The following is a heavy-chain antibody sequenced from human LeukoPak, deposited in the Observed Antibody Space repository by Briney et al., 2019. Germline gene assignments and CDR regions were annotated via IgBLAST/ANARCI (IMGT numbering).Heavy chain of an antibody. D-gene: IGHD1-26*01. CDR1: GFSFETYA. CDR2: ISDRGDTT. Sequence: GGSLRRSCAASGFSFETYAMAWVRQVPGEGLEWVSTISDRGDTTNYADSVKGRFTISRDNSRNTLYLQMNSLRAEDTAIYYCAKVFRVGATLGYFDYWGQGTLVTVSS. CDR3: AKVFRVGATLGYFDY. V-gene: IGHV3-23*01. J-gene: IGHJ4*03.